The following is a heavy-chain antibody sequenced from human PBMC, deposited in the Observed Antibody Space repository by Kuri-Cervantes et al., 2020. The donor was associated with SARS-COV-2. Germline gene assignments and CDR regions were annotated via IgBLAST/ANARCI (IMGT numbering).Heavy chain of an antibody. CDR3: TTDPMTTATTGPGFDP. V-gene: IGHV3-15*07. Sequence: GESLKISCAASGFTFSSYGMNWVRQAPGKGLEWVGRIKNKTDGGTTDYAAPVKGRFTISRDDSKNTLYLQMNSLKTEDTAVYYCTTDPMTTATTGPGFDPWGQGTLVTVSS. D-gene: IGHD4-11*01. J-gene: IGHJ5*02. CDR2: IKNKTDGGTT. CDR1: GFTFSSYG.